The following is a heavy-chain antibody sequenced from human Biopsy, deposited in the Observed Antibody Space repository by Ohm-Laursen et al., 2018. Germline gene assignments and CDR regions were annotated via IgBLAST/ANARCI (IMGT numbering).Heavy chain of an antibody. CDR1: GYNFTDFY. CDR3: AREKPFGASWGY. CDR2: INPDTGGT. D-gene: IGHD6-13*01. J-gene: IGHJ4*02. Sequence: GSSVKVSCKVSGYNFTDFYLHWVRQAPGQGLEWLGWINPDTGGTKYAQKFQGRVAMTRDTSISTAYLDLSSLGSEDTAVYYCAREKPFGASWGYWGQGTLVTVSS. V-gene: IGHV1-2*02.